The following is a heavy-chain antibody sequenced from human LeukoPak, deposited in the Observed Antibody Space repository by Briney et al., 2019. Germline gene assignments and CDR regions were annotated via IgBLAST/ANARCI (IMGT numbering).Heavy chain of an antibody. CDR1: GGTFSSYA. Sequence: SSVRVSCKASGGTFSSYAISWVRQAPGQGLEWMGGIIPIFGTANYAQKFQGRVTFTADESTSTAYMELSSLRSEDTAVYYCAREPPRYFDWSGFNWFDPWGQGTLVTVSS. J-gene: IGHJ5*02. CDR3: AREPPRYFDWSGFNWFDP. CDR2: IIPIFGTA. D-gene: IGHD3-9*01. V-gene: IGHV1-69*01.